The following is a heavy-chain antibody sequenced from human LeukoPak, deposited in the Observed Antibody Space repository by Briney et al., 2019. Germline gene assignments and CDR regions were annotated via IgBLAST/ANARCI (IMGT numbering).Heavy chain of an antibody. J-gene: IGHJ4*02. CDR2: ISSSSSYI. D-gene: IGHD3-9*01. CDR3: ASYREYYDILTGYYVDY. Sequence: GGSLRLSCAASGFTFSSYSMNWVRQAPGKGLEWVSSISSSSSYIYYADSVKGRFPISRDNAKTSLYLRMNSLRAEDTAVYYCASYREYYDILTGYYVDYWGQGTLVTVSS. CDR1: GFTFSSYS. V-gene: IGHV3-21*01.